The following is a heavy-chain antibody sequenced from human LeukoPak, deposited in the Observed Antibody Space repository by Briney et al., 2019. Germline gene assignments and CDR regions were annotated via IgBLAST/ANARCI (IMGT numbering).Heavy chain of an antibody. Sequence: GGSLTLSCAASGFTFRTSAMTWVRQAPGKGLEWVSGISGSGVTDYADSVKGRFTISRDNSKNTLYLQMNSLRAEDTAVYYCAKDLNWGGRWGQGTLVTVSS. CDR3: AKDLNWGGR. J-gene: IGHJ4*02. CDR2: ISGSGVT. V-gene: IGHV3-23*01. CDR1: GFTFRTSA. D-gene: IGHD7-27*01.